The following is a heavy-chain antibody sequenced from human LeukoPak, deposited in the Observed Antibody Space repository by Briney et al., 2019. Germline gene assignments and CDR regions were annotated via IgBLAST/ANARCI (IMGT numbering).Heavy chain of an antibody. Sequence: PGGSLRLSCAASGFTFSSYRMHGGRQAPRKGQVWGSSINNDGSTTTRYVDSVKGRFTISRDNAKNTLYLQMNSLRAEDTAMYYCARDRDGLGYWGQGTLVTVSS. CDR3: ARDRDGLGY. D-gene: IGHD3-10*01. CDR1: GFTFSSYR. CDR2: INNDGSTTT. V-gene: IGHV3-74*01. J-gene: IGHJ4*02.